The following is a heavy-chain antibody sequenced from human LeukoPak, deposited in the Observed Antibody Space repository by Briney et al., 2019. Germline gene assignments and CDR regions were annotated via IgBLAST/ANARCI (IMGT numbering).Heavy chain of an antibody. D-gene: IGHD3-3*01. J-gene: IGHJ4*02. Sequence: GGSMRLSCAASGFTFSSYAMSWVRQAPGKGLEWVSAISGSGGSTYYADSVKGRFTISRDSSKNTLYLQMNSLRAEHTAVYYCARYYDFWSGQYFDYWGQGTLVTVSS. V-gene: IGHV3-23*01. CDR3: ARYYDFWSGQYFDY. CDR1: GFTFSSYA. CDR2: ISGSGGST.